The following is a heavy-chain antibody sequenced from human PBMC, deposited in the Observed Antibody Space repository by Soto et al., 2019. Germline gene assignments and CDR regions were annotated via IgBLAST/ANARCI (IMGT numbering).Heavy chain of an antibody. CDR2: IYYSGIT. J-gene: IGHJ4*02. CDR3: ARHGSN. V-gene: IGHV4-39*01. CDR1: GVSISNSSYY. Sequence: QLQLQESGPGLVKPSETLSLTCTVSGVSISNSSYYWGWIRRPPGKGLGWIGTIYYSGITYYNPSLKSRVTISVDTSKNQFSLKLTSVTAADTAVYYCARHGSNWGQGTLVTVSS.